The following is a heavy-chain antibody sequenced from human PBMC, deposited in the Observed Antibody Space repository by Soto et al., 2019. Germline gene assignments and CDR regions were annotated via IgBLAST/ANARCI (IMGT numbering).Heavy chain of an antibody. CDR2: IYYSGST. V-gene: IGHV4-39*01. J-gene: IGHJ6*03. D-gene: IGHD3-3*01. CDR3: ARQKSGDITIFGVVPRRYYYMDV. Sequence: SETLSLTCTVSGGSISSSSYYWGWIRQPPGKGLEWIGSIYYSGSTYHNPSLKSRVTISVDTSKNQFSLKLSSVTAADTAVYYCARQKSGDITIFGVVPRRYYYMDVWGKGTTVTVSS. CDR1: GGSISSSSYY.